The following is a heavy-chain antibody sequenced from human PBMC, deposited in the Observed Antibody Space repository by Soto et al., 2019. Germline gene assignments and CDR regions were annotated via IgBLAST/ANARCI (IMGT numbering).Heavy chain of an antibody. J-gene: IGHJ4*02. CDR2: ISYDGSNK. D-gene: IGHD6-19*01. CDR1: GFTFSSYA. Sequence: ESGGGVVPPGRSLRLSCAASGFTFSSYAMHWVRQAPGKGLEWVAVISYDGSNKYYADSVKGRFTISRDNSKNTLYLQMNSLRAEDTAVYYCARDRAVAGIFDYWGQGTLVTVSS. V-gene: IGHV3-30-3*01. CDR3: ARDRAVAGIFDY.